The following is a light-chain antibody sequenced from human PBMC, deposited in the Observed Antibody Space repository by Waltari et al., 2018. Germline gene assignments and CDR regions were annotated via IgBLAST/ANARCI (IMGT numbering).Light chain of an antibody. CDR1: SSNIGAGYD. J-gene: IGLJ3*02. V-gene: IGLV1-40*01. CDR2: GNT. Sequence: QSVLTQPPSVSGAPGQRVTISCTGSSSNIGAGYDVHWYQQLPGTAPKLLIYGNTNRPAGVPDGCSGSESGPSASLAITGLQAEDEADYYCQSYDSSLSGPRVFGGGTKLTVL. CDR3: QSYDSSLSGPRV.